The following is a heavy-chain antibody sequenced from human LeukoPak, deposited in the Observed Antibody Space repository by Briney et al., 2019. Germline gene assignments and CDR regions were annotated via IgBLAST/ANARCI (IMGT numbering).Heavy chain of an antibody. Sequence: GGSLRLSCAASGFTFSSYGMHWVRQAPGKGLEWVAVKSYDGSNKYYADSVKGRFTISRDNSKNTLYLQMNSLRAEDTAVYYCAKDYGITGYSSGWYDYWGQGTLVTVSS. CDR2: KSYDGSNK. V-gene: IGHV3-30*18. D-gene: IGHD6-19*01. J-gene: IGHJ4*02. CDR1: GFTFSSYG. CDR3: AKDYGITGYSSGWYDY.